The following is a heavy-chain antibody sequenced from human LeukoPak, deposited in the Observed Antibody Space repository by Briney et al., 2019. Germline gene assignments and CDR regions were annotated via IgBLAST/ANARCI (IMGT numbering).Heavy chain of an antibody. Sequence: GASVKVSCKASGYTFTGHYIHWVRQAPGQGFEWMGWINPNSGGTRYAQKFQGRVTVTRDTSISTAYMELSNLRSDDTAVYYCARGPRLAVAGTTRWFDPWGRGTLVTVSS. V-gene: IGHV1-2*02. CDR3: ARGPRLAVAGTTRWFDP. D-gene: IGHD6-13*01. CDR1: GYTFTGHY. J-gene: IGHJ5*02. CDR2: INPNSGGT.